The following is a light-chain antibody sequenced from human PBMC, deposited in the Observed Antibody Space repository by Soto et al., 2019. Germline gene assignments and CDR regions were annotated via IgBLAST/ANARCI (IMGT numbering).Light chain of an antibody. Sequence: EVVLTQSPGTLSLSPGERATLSCRASQSVSRYLAWYQQKPGQAPKLLIYDASNRATGIPARFSGSGSGADFTLTISSLEPEDFAVYYCQHRSNWPLTFGGGTKVDI. V-gene: IGKV3-11*01. CDR2: DAS. CDR3: QHRSNWPLT. CDR1: QSVSRY. J-gene: IGKJ4*01.